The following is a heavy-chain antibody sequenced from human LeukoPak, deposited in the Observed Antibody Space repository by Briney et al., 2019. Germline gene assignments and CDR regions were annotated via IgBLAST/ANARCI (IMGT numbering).Heavy chain of an antibody. D-gene: IGHD3-10*01. CDR2: ISSSSSTI. CDR1: GFTFSSYS. Sequence: GGSLRLSCAASGFTFSSYSMNWVRQAPGKGLEWVSYISSSSSTIYYADSVKGRFTIPRDNAKNSLYLQMNSLRAEDTAVYYCYYGSGSYMDYWGQGTLVTVSS. V-gene: IGHV3-48*04. CDR3: YYGSGSYMDY. J-gene: IGHJ4*02.